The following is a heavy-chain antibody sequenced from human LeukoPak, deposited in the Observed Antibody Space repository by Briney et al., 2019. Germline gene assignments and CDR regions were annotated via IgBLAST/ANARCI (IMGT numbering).Heavy chain of an antibody. D-gene: IGHD5-18*01. CDR3: AKAHVDTAMETYYFDY. V-gene: IGHV3-30*02. CDR2: IRYDGSNK. Sequence: GGSLRLSCAASEFTFSDYYMSWIRQAPGKGLEWVAFIRYDGSNKYYADSVKGRFTISRDNSKNTLYLQMNSLRAEDTAVYYCAKAHVDTAMETYYFDYWGQGTLVTVSS. J-gene: IGHJ4*02. CDR1: EFTFSDYY.